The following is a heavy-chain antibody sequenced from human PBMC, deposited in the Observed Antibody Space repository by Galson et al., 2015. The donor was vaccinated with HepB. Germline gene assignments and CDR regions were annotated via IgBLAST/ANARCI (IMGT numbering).Heavy chain of an antibody. CDR1: GFTFSSYA. CDR2: ISGSGGST. CDR3: AKALGGAWELNFFDY. J-gene: IGHJ4*02. D-gene: IGHD1-26*01. Sequence: SLRLSCAASGFTFSSYAMSWVRQAPGKGLEWVSAISGSGGSTYYADSVKGRFTISRDNSKNTLYLQMNSQRAEDTAVYYCAKALGGAWELNFFDYWGQGTLVTVSS. V-gene: IGHV3-23*01.